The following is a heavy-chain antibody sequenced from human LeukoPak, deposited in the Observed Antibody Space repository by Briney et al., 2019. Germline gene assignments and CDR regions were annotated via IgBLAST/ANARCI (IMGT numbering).Heavy chain of an antibody. CDR3: AKDGRNYFDY. CDR1: GFTFSDYA. Sequence: PGGSLRLSCVASGFTFSDYAMTWVRQAPGKGLEWVSSTGPVHYADSVKGRFTISRDNNKNSLYLQMNSLRTEDTALYYCAKDGRNYFDYWGQGTLVTVSS. V-gene: IGHV3-43*02. J-gene: IGHJ4*02. CDR2: TGPV.